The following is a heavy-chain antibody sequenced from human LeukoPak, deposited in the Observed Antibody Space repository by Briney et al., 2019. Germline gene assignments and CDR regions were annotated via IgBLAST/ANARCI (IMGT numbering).Heavy chain of an antibody. D-gene: IGHD3-10*01. CDR3: ARDNYYGSGSYPY. Sequence: ASETLSLTCTVSGGSVSSGSYYWSWIRQPPGKGLEWIGYIYYSGSTNYNPSLKSRVTISVDTSKNQFSLKLSSVTAADTAVYYCARDNYYGSGSYPYWGQGTLVTVPS. V-gene: IGHV4-61*01. CDR1: GGSVSSGSYY. J-gene: IGHJ4*02. CDR2: IYYSGST.